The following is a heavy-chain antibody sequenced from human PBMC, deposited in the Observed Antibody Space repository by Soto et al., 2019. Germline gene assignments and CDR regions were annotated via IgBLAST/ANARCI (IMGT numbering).Heavy chain of an antibody. D-gene: IGHD3-3*01. CDR1: GGIFSTCV. Sequence: QVRLVQSGAEVKKPGSSVKISCKTSGGIFSTCVFSWVRQAPGQGLEWMGGIIPFLGTPNYAQSFQGRGTITANESTSTDYMELSSLRPDDTGMYYCSQETRYAASSYYYYGLDVWSQGTTVTVPS. J-gene: IGHJ6*01. CDR2: IIPFLGTP. V-gene: IGHV1-69*01. CDR3: SQETRYAASSYYYYGLDV.